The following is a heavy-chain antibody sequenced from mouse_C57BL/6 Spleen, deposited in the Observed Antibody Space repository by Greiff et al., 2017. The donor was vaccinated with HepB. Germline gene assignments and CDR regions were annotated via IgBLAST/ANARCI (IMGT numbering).Heavy chain of an antibody. D-gene: IGHD1-1*02. CDR2: IWSDGST. CDR1: GFSLTSYG. J-gene: IGHJ4*01. Sequence: QVQLKESGPGLVAPSQSLSITCTVSGFSLTSYGIHWVRQPPGKGLEWLVVIWSDGSTTYNSALKSRLSISKDNSKSQVFLKMNSLQTDDTAMYYCARHDGGYYAMDYWGQGTSVTVSS. V-gene: IGHV2-6-1*01. CDR3: ARHDGGYYAMDY.